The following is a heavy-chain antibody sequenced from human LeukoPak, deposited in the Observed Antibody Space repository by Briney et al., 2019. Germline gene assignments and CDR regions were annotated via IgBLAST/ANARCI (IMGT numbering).Heavy chain of an antibody. D-gene: IGHD6-6*01. CDR1: GGSFSGYY. Sequence: SETLSLTCAVYGGSFSGYYWSWIRQPPGKGLEWIGEINHSGSTNYNPSLKSRVTISVDTSKNQFSLKLSSVTAADTAVYYCARMRQLGAFDIWGQGTMVTVFS. V-gene: IGHV4-34*01. CDR3: ARMRQLGAFDI. CDR2: INHSGST. J-gene: IGHJ3*02.